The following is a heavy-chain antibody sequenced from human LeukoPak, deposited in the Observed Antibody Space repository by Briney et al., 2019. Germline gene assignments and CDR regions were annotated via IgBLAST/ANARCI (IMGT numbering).Heavy chain of an antibody. CDR2: INLNSGGT. CDR3: AREDLPGPDY. V-gene: IGHV1-2*06. Sequence: APVKVSCKASGYTFTGYYMHWVRQAPGQGLEWMGRINLNSGGTNYAQKFQGRVTMTRDTSISTVYMELSRLRSDDTAVYYCAREDLPGPDYWGQGTLVTVSS. CDR1: GYTFTGYY. J-gene: IGHJ4*02. D-gene: IGHD1-14*01.